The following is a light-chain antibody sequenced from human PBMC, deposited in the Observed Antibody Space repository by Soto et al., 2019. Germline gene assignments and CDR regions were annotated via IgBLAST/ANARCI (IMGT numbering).Light chain of an antibody. V-gene: IGKV1-9*01. Sequence: IQLTQSPSSLSASVGDRVTITCRASQGISSYLAWYQQKPGKAPQLLIYAASTLQSGVPSRFSGSGSGTDFTLTISSLQPEDFATYYCQQLNSYPRTFGPGNKVDSK. CDR1: QGISSY. J-gene: IGKJ3*01. CDR3: QQLNSYPRT. CDR2: AAS.